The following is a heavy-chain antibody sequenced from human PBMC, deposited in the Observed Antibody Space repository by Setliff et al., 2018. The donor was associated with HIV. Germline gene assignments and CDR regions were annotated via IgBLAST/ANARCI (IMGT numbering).Heavy chain of an antibody. Sequence: TLSLTCTVSGASITSYYWSWIRQSPGKGLEWIGYIYFSGGTHYNPSLKSRLTISIDQPKNQFSLKLTSVTPADTAIYFCARDNPSAHWFDPWGQGTLVTVSS. J-gene: IGHJ5*02. V-gene: IGHV4-59*01. CDR2: IYFSGGT. CDR1: GASITSYY. CDR3: ARDNPSAHWFDP.